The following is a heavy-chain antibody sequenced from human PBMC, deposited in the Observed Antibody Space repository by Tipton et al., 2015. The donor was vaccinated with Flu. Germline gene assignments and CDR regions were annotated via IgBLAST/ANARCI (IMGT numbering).Heavy chain of an antibody. CDR2: IWYDGSNK. Sequence: QLVQSGGGVVQPGRSLRLSCAASGFTFSSYGMHWVRQAPGKGLGWVAVIWYDGSNKYYADSVKGRFTISRDNSKNTLYLQMNSLRAEDTAVYYCARDDGYSSSWCEAFDIWGQGTMVTVSS. V-gene: IGHV3-33*01. CDR3: ARDDGYSSSWCEAFDI. D-gene: IGHD6-13*01. CDR1: GFTFSSYG. J-gene: IGHJ3*02.